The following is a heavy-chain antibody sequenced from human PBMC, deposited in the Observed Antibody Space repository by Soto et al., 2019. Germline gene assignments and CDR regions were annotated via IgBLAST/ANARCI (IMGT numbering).Heavy chain of an antibody. CDR1: GFTFSSYG. V-gene: IGHV3-30*18. D-gene: IGHD5-12*01. Sequence: GSLRLTCTASGFTFSSYGMHWVRQAPGKGLEWVAVISYDGSNKYYADSVKGRFTISRDNSKNTLYLQMNSLRAEDTAVYYCANDSEMATIPLFLPDYWGQGTLVTVSS. CDR2: ISYDGSNK. CDR3: ANDSEMATIPLFLPDY. J-gene: IGHJ4*02.